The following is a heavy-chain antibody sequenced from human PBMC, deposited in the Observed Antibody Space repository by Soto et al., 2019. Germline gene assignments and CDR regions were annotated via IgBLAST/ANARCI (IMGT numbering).Heavy chain of an antibody. V-gene: IGHV1-8*01. Sequence: ASVKVSCKASGYTFTSYDINWVRQTTGQGLEWMGWMNPNSGNTGYAQKFQGRVTMTRSTSVSTVYMELSSLISEDTAVYYGARALAEPSGGKDGFYYNMAVWGKGTTVTVSS. CDR1: GYTFTSYD. J-gene: IGHJ6*03. CDR3: ARALAEPSGGKDGFYYNMAV. D-gene: IGHD3-10*01. CDR2: MNPNSGNT.